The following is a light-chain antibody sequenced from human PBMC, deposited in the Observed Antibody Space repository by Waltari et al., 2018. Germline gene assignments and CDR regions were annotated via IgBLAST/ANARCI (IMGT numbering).Light chain of an antibody. CDR2: DAS. CDR3: LQYSDYPWT. V-gene: IGKV1-5*01. CDR1: PTVSGW. Sequence: DIQMTQSPSTLSASVGDRVTIACRASPTVSGWLAWYPQKPGKAPKLPIYDASNLESGVPSTFSGSGSGTDFTLTISSLQPDDFATYYCLQYSDYPWTFGQGTKVAIK. J-gene: IGKJ1*01.